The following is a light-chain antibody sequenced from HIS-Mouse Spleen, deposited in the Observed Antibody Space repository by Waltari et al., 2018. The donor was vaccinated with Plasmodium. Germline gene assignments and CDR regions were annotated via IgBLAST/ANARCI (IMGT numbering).Light chain of an antibody. V-gene: IGLV3-10*01. Sequence: SYELTQPPSVSVSPGQTARITCPGEALPNNCAYWYQQKSGQAPVLVIYEDSKRPSGIPERFSGSSSGTMATLTISGAQVEDEADYYCYSTDSSGNHRVFGGGTKLTVL. CDR2: EDS. CDR3: YSTDSSGNHRV. CDR1: ALPNNC. J-gene: IGLJ3*02.